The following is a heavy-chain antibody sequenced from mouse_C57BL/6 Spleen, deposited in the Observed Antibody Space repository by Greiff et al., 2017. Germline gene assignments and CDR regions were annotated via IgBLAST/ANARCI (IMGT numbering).Heavy chain of an antibody. CDR3: ARNAAQALFAY. Sequence: VQLQQSGAELVRPGTSVKMSCKASGYTFTNYWIGWAKQRPGHGLEWIGDIYPGGGYTNYNEKFKGKATLTADKSSSTAYMQFSSLTSEDSAIYYCARNAAQALFAYWGQGTLVTVSA. CDR2: IYPGGGYT. J-gene: IGHJ3*01. V-gene: IGHV1-63*01. CDR1: GYTFTNYW.